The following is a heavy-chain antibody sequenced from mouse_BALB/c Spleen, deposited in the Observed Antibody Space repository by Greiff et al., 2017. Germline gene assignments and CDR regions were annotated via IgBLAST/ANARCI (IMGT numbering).Heavy chain of an antibody. D-gene: IGHD2-1*01. CDR1: GYTFTDYA. Sequence: QVQLQQSGAELVGPGVSVKISCKGSGYTFTDYAMHWVKQSHAKSLEWIGVISTYYGDASYNQKFKGKATMTVDKSSSTAYMELARLTSEDSAIYYCARYGKGFDYWGQGTTLTVSS. J-gene: IGHJ2*01. CDR3: ARYGKGFDY. CDR2: ISTYYGDA. V-gene: IGHV1S137*01.